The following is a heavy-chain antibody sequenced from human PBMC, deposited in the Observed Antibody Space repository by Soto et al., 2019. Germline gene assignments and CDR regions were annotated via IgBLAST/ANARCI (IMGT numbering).Heavy chain of an antibody. CDR3: ARGQIHYYDSSGYYYPFDY. D-gene: IGHD3-22*01. CDR1: GGSISSGGYY. Sequence: QVQLQESGPGLVKPSQTLSLTCPVSGGSISSGGYYWRWFRQHPGNGLEWFGHIYYSGSTYYNPSLKRRVTISVDTSKNQFSLKLSSVTAADTAVYYCARGQIHYYDSSGYYYPFDYWGQGTLVTVSS. CDR2: IYYSGST. J-gene: IGHJ4*02. V-gene: IGHV4-31*03.